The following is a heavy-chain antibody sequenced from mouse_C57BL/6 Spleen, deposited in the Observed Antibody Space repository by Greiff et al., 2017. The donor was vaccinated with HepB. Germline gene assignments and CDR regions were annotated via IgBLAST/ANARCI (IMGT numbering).Heavy chain of an antibody. CDR2: IYPGSGST. D-gene: IGHD1-1*01. CDR1: GYTFTSYW. CDR3: ARRGLRYRPMDY. V-gene: IGHV1-55*01. J-gene: IGHJ4*01. Sequence: QVQLQQSGAELVKPGASVKMSCKASGYTFTSYWITWVKQRPGQGLEWIGDIYPGSGSTNYNEKFKSKATLTVDTSSSTAYMQLSSLTSEDSAVYYCARRGLRYRPMDYWGQGTSVTVSS.